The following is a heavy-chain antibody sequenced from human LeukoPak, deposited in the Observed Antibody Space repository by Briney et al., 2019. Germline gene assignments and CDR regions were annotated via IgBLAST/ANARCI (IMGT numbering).Heavy chain of an antibody. D-gene: IGHD2-2*01. J-gene: IGHJ4*02. CDR3: ARGPTHDAQGY. Sequence: SETLSLTCAVYGGSFSGYYWSWIRQPPGKGLEWIGEINHSGSTNYNPSLKSRVTISVDTSKTQFSLKLSSVTAADTAVSYCARGPTHDAQGYWGQGTLVTVSS. V-gene: IGHV4-34*01. CDR1: GGSFSGYY. CDR2: INHSGST.